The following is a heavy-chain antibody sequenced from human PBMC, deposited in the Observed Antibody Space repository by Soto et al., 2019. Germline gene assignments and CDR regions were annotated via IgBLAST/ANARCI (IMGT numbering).Heavy chain of an antibody. D-gene: IGHD4-17*01. J-gene: IGHJ6*03. Sequence: EVQLVESGGGLVQPGGSLRLSCAASGFTFSSYWMSWVRQAPGKGLEWVANIKQDGSEKYYVDSVKGRFTISRDNAKNSLYLQMNVLRAEDTAVYYCARDYGDYFGPVYYYYYMHVWGKGTTVTVSS. V-gene: IGHV3-7*01. CDR3: ARDYGDYFGPVYYYYYMHV. CDR2: IKQDGSEK. CDR1: GFTFSSYW.